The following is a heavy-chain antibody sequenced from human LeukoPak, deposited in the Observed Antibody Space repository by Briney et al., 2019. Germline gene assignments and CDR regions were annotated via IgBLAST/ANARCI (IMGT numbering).Heavy chain of an antibody. CDR1: GGSISSSSYY. D-gene: IGHD3-3*01. V-gene: IGHV4-39*07. CDR2: IYYSGST. CDR3: ARVGSLSFLEWLSPNNWLDP. Sequence: PSETLSLTCTVSGGSISSSSYYWGWIRQPPGKGLEWIGSIYYSGSTYYNPSLKSRVTISVDTSKNQFSLKLSSVTAADTAVYYCARVGSLSFLEWLSPNNWLDPWGQGTLVTVSS. J-gene: IGHJ5*02.